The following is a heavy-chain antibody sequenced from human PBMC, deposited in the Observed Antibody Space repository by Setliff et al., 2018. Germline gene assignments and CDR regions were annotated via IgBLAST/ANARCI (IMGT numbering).Heavy chain of an antibody. CDR3: ARARGSGSYFPYYY. CDR2: ISSSQIYI. CDR1: GFTFSSYS. V-gene: IGHV3-21*01. Sequence: LRLSCAASGFTFSSYSMNWVRQAPGKGLEWVSSISSSQIYIYYADSVRGRFTISRDNAKNSLYLQMSSLRAEDTAVYFCARARGSGSYFPYYYWGKGTTVTVSS. J-gene: IGHJ6*04. D-gene: IGHD3-10*01.